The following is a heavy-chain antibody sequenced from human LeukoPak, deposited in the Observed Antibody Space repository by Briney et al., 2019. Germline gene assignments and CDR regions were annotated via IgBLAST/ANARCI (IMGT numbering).Heavy chain of an antibody. CDR3: ARAGGKTADWYFDL. D-gene: IGHD1-14*01. CDR1: GFTFSSYG. J-gene: IGHJ2*01. Sequence: GGSLRLSCAASGFTFSSYGVHWVRQAPGKGLEWVSAISGSGGSTYYADSVKGRFTISRDNSKNTLYLQMNSLRAEDTAVYYCARAGGKTADWYFDLWGRGTLVTVSS. CDR2: ISGSGGST. V-gene: IGHV3-23*01.